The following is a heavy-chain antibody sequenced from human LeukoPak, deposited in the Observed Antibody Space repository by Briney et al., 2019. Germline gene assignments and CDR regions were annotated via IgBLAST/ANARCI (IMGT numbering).Heavy chain of an antibody. CDR1: GYTFIDYY. Sequence: ASVKVSCKAYGYTFIDYYLHWVRQAPGQGLDWMGWMNPKNGDTNYAQKFQGRVSMARDTSITTAYMELTRLRSDDTAVYFCARAGTVMLLDYWGQGTLLTVSS. CDR2: MNPKNGDT. CDR3: ARAGTVMLLDY. V-gene: IGHV1-2*02. D-gene: IGHD3-16*01. J-gene: IGHJ4*02.